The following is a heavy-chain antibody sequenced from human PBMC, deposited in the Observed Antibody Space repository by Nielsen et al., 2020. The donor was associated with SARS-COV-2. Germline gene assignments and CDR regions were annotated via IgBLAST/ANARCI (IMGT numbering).Heavy chain of an antibody. D-gene: IGHD6-19*01. CDR3: ARDGLVSVAGDTSSSYYYYGMDV. Sequence: SDTLSLTCTVSGGSFSSSSYYWCWIRQPPGKGLEWIWSFYYIGSTNYNPSLKSRVTISVDTSKNQFSLKLSSVTAADPAVYYCARDGLVSVAGDTSSSYYYYGMDVWGQGTTVTVSS. J-gene: IGHJ6*02. V-gene: IGHV4-39*07. CDR1: GGSFSSSSYY. CDR2: FYYIGST.